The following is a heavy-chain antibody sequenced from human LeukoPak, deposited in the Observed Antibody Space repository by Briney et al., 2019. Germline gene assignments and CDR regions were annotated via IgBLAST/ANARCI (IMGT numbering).Heavy chain of an antibody. CDR3: ARHRGGSSPSVFDS. D-gene: IGHD2-15*01. V-gene: IGHV4-39*01. CDR2: VYYSGST. CDR1: GGSVSSSSYY. J-gene: IGHJ4*02. Sequence: SETLSLTCTVSGGSVSSSSYYWGWIRQPPGKGLEWIGSVYYSGSTYYNPSLKSRVTISVDTSKNQFSLKMSSVTAADTTLFYCARHRGGSSPSVFDSWGQGTLVTVSS.